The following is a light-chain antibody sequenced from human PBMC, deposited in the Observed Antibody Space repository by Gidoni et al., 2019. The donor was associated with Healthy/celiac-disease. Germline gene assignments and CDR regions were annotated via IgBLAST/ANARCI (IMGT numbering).Light chain of an antibody. Sequence: LTQPASVSGSPGQSITISCTGTSSDVGGYNYVPWYQQHPGKAPKLMIYDVSNRPSGVSNRFSGSKSGNTASLTISGLQAEDEADYYCSSYTSSSTVFGGGTKLTVL. CDR1: SSDVGGYNY. J-gene: IGLJ2*01. V-gene: IGLV2-14*01. CDR3: SSYTSSSTV. CDR2: DVS.